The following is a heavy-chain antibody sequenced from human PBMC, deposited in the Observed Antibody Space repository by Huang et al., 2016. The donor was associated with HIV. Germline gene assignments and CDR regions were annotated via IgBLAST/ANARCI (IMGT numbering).Heavy chain of an antibody. CDR1: GVSFTAYS. Sequence: LEEWGAELLKPSATLSLTCAVYGVSFTAYSWNWIRQAPGRGLEWIGEISHNTSANYNPSHKSRVSMSVDTSKNQFSLRLTAVTAADTALYYCTRLSPLIRDYSFDLWGRGTMVTVSA. J-gene: IGHJ3*01. V-gene: IGHV4-34*02. CDR2: ISHNTSA. D-gene: IGHD4-17*01. CDR3: TRLSPLIRDYSFDL.